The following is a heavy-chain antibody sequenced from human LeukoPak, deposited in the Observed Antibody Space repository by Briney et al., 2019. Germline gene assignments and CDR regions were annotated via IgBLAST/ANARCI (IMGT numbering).Heavy chain of an antibody. D-gene: IGHD2-15*01. CDR1: GFTFCGSA. J-gene: IGHJ6*02. CDR3: TRPQSTMVASNDNWDV. Sequence: PGGSLRLSCAASGFTFCGSAMHWVRRASGKGLEWVGRIRSKANSYATAYAASVKGRFTISRDDSKSTAYLQMNSLKTEDTAVYYCTRPQSTMVASNDNWDVWGQGTTVTVSS. CDR2: IRSKANSYAT. V-gene: IGHV3-73*01.